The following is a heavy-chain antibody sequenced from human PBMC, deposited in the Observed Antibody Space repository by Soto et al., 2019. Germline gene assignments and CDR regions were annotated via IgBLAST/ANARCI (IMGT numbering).Heavy chain of an antibody. V-gene: IGHV3-15*01. Sequence: EVQLVESGGGLVKPGGSLRLSCAASGFTFSNAWMSWVRQAPWKGLGWVGRIKSKTDGGTTDYAAPVKGRFTISRDDSKNTLYLQMNSLKNEDTDVYYCTKVRTITFGGVIVKVKVDAFDIWGQGTMVTVSS. CDR1: GFTFSNAW. CDR3: TKVRTITFGGVIVKVKVDAFDI. J-gene: IGHJ3*02. D-gene: IGHD3-16*02. CDR2: IKSKTDGGTT.